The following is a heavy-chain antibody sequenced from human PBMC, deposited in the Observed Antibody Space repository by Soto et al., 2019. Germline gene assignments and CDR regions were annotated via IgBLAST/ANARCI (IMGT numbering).Heavy chain of an antibody. Sequence: ETLSLTCAVYGGSFSGYYWSWIRQPPGKGLEWIGEINHSGSTNYNPSLKSRVTISVDTSKNQFSLKLSSVTAADTAVYYCARVTGRYYYGMDVWGQGTTVTVSS. CDR3: ARVTGRYYYGMDV. CDR2: INHSGST. J-gene: IGHJ6*02. V-gene: IGHV4-34*01. CDR1: GGSFSGYY.